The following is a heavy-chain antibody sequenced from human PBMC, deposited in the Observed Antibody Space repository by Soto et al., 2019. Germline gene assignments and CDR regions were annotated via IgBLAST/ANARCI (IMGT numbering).Heavy chain of an antibody. V-gene: IGHV3-9*01. D-gene: IGHD2-21*02. CDR3: AKAGCGADCEFDY. CDR1: GFTFDDYA. Sequence: EVQLVESGGGLVQPGRSLRLSCAASGFTFDDYAMHWVRQAPGKGLEWASHISWNSGSLGYADSVKGRFTISRDNAKNSLYLQMNSLRAEDTALYYCAKAGCGADCEFDYWGQGALVTVSS. J-gene: IGHJ4*02. CDR2: ISWNSGSL.